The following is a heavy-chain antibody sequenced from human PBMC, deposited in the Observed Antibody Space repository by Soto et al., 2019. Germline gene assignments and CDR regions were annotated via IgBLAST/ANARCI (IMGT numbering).Heavy chain of an antibody. CDR2: IYPGDHET. Sequence: GESLKISCQCSGYTFSNFWIGWVRQLPGQGLEWMGIIYPGDHETRYSPSFLGKVTISAEKSINTAYLQWSSLEASDSAFYFCARSPRSSPYCDGWGQGARVTVSS. J-gene: IGHJ4*02. V-gene: IGHV5-51*01. CDR1: GYTFSNFW. D-gene: IGHD6-13*01. CDR3: ARSPRSSPYCDG.